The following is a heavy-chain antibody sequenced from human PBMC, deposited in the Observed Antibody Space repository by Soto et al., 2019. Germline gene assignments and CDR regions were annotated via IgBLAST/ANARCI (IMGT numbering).Heavy chain of an antibody. D-gene: IGHD3-10*01. CDR2: ISYDGSNK. Sequence: QVQLVESGGGVVQPGRSLRLSCAASGFTFSSYAMHWVRQAPGKGLEWVAVISYDGSNKYYADSVKGRFTISRDNSKNTLYMQMNSLRAEDPAVYYCASTMGYSGSAGYWCHGTLVTVSS. CDR3: ASTMGYSGSAGY. V-gene: IGHV3-30-3*01. CDR1: GFTFSSYA. J-gene: IGHJ4*01.